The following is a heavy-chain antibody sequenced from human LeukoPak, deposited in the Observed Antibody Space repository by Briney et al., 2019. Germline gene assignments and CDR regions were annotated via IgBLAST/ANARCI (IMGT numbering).Heavy chain of an antibody. D-gene: IGHD6-6*01. V-gene: IGHV3-30*02. J-gene: IGHJ3*02. Sequence: GGSLRLSCAASGFTLSSYGMHWVRQAPGKGLEWVAFIRYDGSNKYYADSVKGRFTISRDNSKNTLCLQMNSLRAEDTAVYYCANAGIYSSSDAFDIWGQGTMVTVSS. CDR3: ANAGIYSSSDAFDI. CDR2: IRYDGSNK. CDR1: GFTLSSYG.